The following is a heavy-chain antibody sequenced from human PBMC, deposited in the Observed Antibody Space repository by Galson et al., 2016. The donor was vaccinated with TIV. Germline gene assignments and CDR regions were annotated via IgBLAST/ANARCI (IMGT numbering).Heavy chain of an antibody. CDR3: ARGSGWTSDY. CDR1: GFTSGPYW. D-gene: IGHD6-19*01. CDR2: IKEDGSDI. Sequence: SLRLSCAASGFTSGPYWMNWVRQAPGKGLEWVAIIKEDGSDIDYVDSVKGRFTISRDDASTSVHLQMNSLRAEDTAVYYCARGSGWTSDYWGQGTLVTVSS. V-gene: IGHV3-7*04. J-gene: IGHJ4*02.